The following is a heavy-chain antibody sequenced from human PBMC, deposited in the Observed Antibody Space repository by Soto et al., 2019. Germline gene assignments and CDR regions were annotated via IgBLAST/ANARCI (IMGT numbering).Heavy chain of an antibody. CDR3: XXXXXITSFILTTAFLGDAFDI. J-gene: IGHJ3*02. CDR1: GYSFTSYW. V-gene: IGHV5-51*01. Sequence: RGESLKISCKGSGYSFTSYWIGWVRQMPGKGLEWMGIIYPGDSDTRYSPSFQGQVTISADKSISTAYLQWSSLKASDTAMYYCXXXXXITSFILTTAFLGDAFDIWGQGTMVTVSS. CDR2: IYPGDSDT. D-gene: IGHD1-20*01.